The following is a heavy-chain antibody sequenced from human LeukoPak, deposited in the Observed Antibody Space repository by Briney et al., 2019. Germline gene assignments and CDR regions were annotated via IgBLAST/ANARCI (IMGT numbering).Heavy chain of an antibody. V-gene: IGHV1-69*04. Sequence: GASVKVSCKASGGTFSSCAISWVRQAAGQGLEWMGRIIPILGIANYAQKFRGRVTITADKSTSTAYMELSSLRSEDTAVYYRARDSAEMATIYDYWGQGTLVTVSS. D-gene: IGHD5-24*01. CDR2: IIPILGIA. CDR1: GGTFSSCA. J-gene: IGHJ4*02. CDR3: ARDSAEMATIYDY.